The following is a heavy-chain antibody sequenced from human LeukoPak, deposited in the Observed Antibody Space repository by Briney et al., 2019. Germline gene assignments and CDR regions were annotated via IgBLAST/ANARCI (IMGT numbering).Heavy chain of an antibody. Sequence: ASVKVSCKASRYTFTSYYMHWVRQAPGQGLVWMGIINPSGGSTSYAQKFQGRVTMTRDMSTSTVYMELSSLRSEDTAMYYCARGLYLYDSSGYYYFDYWGQGTLVTVSS. J-gene: IGHJ4*02. CDR2: INPSGGST. CDR3: ARGLYLYDSSGYYYFDY. V-gene: IGHV1-46*01. CDR1: RYTFTSYY. D-gene: IGHD3-22*01.